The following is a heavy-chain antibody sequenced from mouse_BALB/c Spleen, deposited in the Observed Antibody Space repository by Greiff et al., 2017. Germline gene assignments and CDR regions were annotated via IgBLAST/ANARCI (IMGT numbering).Heavy chain of an antibody. CDR2: ISSGGSYT. CDR3: AREREDYFDY. Sequence: EVHLVESGGGLVKPGGSLKLSCAASGFTFSSYAMSWVRQSPEKRLEWVAEISSGGSYTYYPDTVTGRFTISRDNAKNTLYLEMSSLRSEDTAMYYCAREREDYFDYWGQGTTLTVSS. V-gene: IGHV5-9-4*01. CDR1: GFTFSSYA. J-gene: IGHJ2*01.